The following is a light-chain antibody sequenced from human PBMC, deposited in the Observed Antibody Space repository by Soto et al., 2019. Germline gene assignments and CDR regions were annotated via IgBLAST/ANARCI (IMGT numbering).Light chain of an antibody. Sequence: DIVTTQPPASLPVTLGQPASISCRSSEGLAFLSWLHQRPGQPPRFLIYKISQRFSGVPDRFSGSGAGTNFTLKISGVEPEDVGVYYCVQGKQFPFTFGPGT. J-gene: IGKJ3*01. CDR1: EGLAF. CDR2: KIS. CDR3: VQGKQFPFT. V-gene: IGKV2-24*01.